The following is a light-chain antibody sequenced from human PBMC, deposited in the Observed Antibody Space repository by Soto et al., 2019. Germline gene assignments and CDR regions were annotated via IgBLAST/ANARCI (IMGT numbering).Light chain of an antibody. V-gene: IGLV3-21*02. Sequence: SYELTQPPSVSVAPGQTARITCGGNNIGSKSVHWYQPKPGQAPVLVVYDDSDRPSGLSNRFSGSKSGNTASLTISGLQAEDEADYYCCSYTTRSTLVFGTGTKLTVL. J-gene: IGLJ1*01. CDR3: CSYTTRSTLV. CDR2: DDS. CDR1: NIGSKS.